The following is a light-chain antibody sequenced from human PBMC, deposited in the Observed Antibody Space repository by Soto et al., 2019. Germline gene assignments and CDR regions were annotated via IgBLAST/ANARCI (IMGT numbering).Light chain of an antibody. J-gene: IGKJ1*01. CDR2: GAS. CDR1: QSFSRTF. Sequence: EILLTQSPGSLSLSPGDRATLSCRASQSFSRTFFAWYLQKPGQAPRLLIYGASSRATGIPDRFSGSGSGTDFTLTISRLEPEDFAVYYCQQYASSVTFGQGTKVEIK. V-gene: IGKV3-20*01. CDR3: QQYASSVT.